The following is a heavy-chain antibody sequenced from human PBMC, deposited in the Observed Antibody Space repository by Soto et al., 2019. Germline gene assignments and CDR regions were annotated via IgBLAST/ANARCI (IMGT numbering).Heavy chain of an antibody. CDR1: GGSISSGGYS. CDR3: ARDRLFREATTRYYGMDV. D-gene: IGHD3-3*01. V-gene: IGHV4-30-4*07. Sequence: PSETLSLTCAVSGGSISSGGYSWSWIRQPPGKGLEWIGYIYYSGSTYYNPSLKSRVTISVDTSKNQFSLKLSSVTAADTAVYYCARDRLFREATTRYYGMDVWGQGTTVTVSS. CDR2: IYYSGST. J-gene: IGHJ6*02.